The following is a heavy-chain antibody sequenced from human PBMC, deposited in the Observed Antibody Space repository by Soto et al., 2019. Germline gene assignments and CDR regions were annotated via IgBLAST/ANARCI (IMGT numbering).Heavy chain of an antibody. Sequence: QVQLVESGGGVVQPGRSLRLSCAASGFTFSDYGMHWVRQTPGKGLEWVAVIWHDGKEKYYADSAKGRFTVSRDNSKNTLYLQMNSLRAEDKAMYSCATEFGQYGNYRFDTWGQGNLVADSS. V-gene: IGHV3-33*01. CDR3: ATEFGQYGNYRFDT. CDR1: GFTFSDYG. D-gene: IGHD3-16*01. CDR2: IWHDGKEK. J-gene: IGHJ5*02.